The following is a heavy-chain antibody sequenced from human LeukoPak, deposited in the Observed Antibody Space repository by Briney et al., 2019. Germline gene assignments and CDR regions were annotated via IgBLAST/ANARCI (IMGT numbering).Heavy chain of an antibody. CDR2: MNPNSGNT. D-gene: IGHD1-26*01. CDR1: GGTFSTYA. CDR3: ARGNSGSYYGPRDAFDI. V-gene: IGHV1-8*03. Sequence: ASVKVSCKASGGTFSTYAISWVRQATGQGLEWMGWMNPNSGNTGYAQKFQGRVTITRNTSISAAYMELSSLRSEDTAVYYCARGNSGSYYGPRDAFDIWGQGTMVTVSS. J-gene: IGHJ3*02.